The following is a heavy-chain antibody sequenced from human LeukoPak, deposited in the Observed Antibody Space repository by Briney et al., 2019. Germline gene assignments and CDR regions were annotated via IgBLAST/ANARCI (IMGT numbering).Heavy chain of an antibody. CDR3: AREGWFGGDDAFDI. Sequence: SETLSLTCTVSGGSISSYYGSWIRQPAGKGLEWIGRIYTSGSTNYNPSLKSRVTMSVDTSKNQFSLKLSSVTAADTAVYYCAREGWFGGDDAFDIWGQGTMVTVSS. CDR2: IYTSGST. CDR1: GGSISSYY. V-gene: IGHV4-4*07. J-gene: IGHJ3*02. D-gene: IGHD3-10*01.